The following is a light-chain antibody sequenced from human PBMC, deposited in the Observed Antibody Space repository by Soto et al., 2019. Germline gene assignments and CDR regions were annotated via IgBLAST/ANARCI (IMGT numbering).Light chain of an antibody. J-gene: IGLJ1*01. Sequence: SALTQPASVSASPGQSITIPCTGTSSDVGSYNLVSWFQQHPGKVPKLLIYEGTKRPSGLSDRFSGSKSGNTASLTISGLRAEDEADYYCNSYTSNNTYVFGTGTKVTVL. CDR2: EGT. V-gene: IGLV2-14*02. CDR1: SSDVGSYNL. CDR3: NSYTSNNTYV.